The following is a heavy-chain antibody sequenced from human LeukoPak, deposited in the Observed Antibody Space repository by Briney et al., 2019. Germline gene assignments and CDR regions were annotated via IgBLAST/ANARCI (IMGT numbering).Heavy chain of an antibody. CDR2: IWYDGSNK. V-gene: IGHV3-33*01. CDR1: GFTFSSYG. J-gene: IGHJ4*02. CDR3: ARDSRDTAMVGPDY. D-gene: IGHD5-18*01. Sequence: GGSLRLSCAASGFTFSSYGMHWVRQAPGKGLEWVAVIWYDGSNKYYADSVKGRFTISRDNSKNALYLQMNSLRAEDTAVYYCARDSRDTAMVGPDYWGQGALVTVSS.